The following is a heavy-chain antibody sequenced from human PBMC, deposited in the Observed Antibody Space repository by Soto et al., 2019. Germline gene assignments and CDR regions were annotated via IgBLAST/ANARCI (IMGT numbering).Heavy chain of an antibody. CDR3: ARRGDYYDSSGDAHDV. CDR2: INHSGST. D-gene: IGHD3-22*01. J-gene: IGHJ3*01. CDR1: GGSFSGYY. Sequence: PSDTLSLTCAVYGGSFSGYYWSWIRQPPGKGLEWIGEINHSGSTNYNPSLKSRVTISVDTSKNQFSLKLTSVTAADTAVYYCARRGDYYDSSGDAHDVWGQGTMVTVSS. V-gene: IGHV4-34*01.